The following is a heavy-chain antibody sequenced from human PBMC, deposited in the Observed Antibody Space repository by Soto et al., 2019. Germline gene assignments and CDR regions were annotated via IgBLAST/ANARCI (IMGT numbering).Heavy chain of an antibody. V-gene: IGHV5-51*01. CDR1: GYSFTSYW. CDR2: IYPGDSDT. D-gene: IGHD3-10*01. J-gene: IGHJ6*02. Sequence: GESLKISCKGSGYSFTSYWIGWVRQMPGKGLEWMGIIYPGDSDTRYSPSFQGQVTISADKSISTAYLQWSSLKASDTAMYYCARHGHYGSGSYYKSYYYYGMDVSGQGPTLTVYS. CDR3: ARHGHYGSGSYYKSYYYYGMDV.